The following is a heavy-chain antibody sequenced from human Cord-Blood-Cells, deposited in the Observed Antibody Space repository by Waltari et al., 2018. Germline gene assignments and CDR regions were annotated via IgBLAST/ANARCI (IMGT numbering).Heavy chain of an antibody. CDR1: GGSISSSSYY. J-gene: IGHJ2*01. Sequence: QLQLQESGPGLVKPSETLSLTCTVSGGSISSSSYYWGWIRQPPGKGLEWIGSIYYSGITCNNPTPKSRVTISVDTSKNEFSLKLSAVTAADTAVYYCAGRYCSSTSCYWYFDLWGRGTLVTVSS. V-gene: IGHV4-39*01. CDR2: IYYSGIT. CDR3: AGRYCSSTSCYWYFDL. D-gene: IGHD2-2*01.